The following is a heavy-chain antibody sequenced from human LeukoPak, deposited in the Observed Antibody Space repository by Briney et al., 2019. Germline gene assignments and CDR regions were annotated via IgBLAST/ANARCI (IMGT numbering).Heavy chain of an antibody. V-gene: IGHV7-4-1*02. CDR3: ARDRTLFDY. J-gene: IGHJ4*02. CDR2: INTNTGNP. D-gene: IGHD1-14*01. Sequence: ASVKVSCKASGYTFTGYYMHWVRQAPGQGLEWMGWINTNTGNPTYAQGFTGRFVFSLDTSVSTAYLQISSLKTEDTAVYYCARDRTLFDYWGQGTLVTVSS. CDR1: GYTFTGYY.